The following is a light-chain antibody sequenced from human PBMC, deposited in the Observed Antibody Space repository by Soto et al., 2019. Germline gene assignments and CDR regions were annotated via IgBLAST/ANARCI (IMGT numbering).Light chain of an antibody. V-gene: IGKV3-20*01. CDR3: QQYGSSLYT. Sequence: ELVLTQSPGTLSLSPGERATLSCRASQSVSSSNLAWYQQKPGQAPRLLIYGASNRATGIPDRFSGSGSGTDFTLTINRLEPEDFAVYYCQQYGSSLYTFGQGTKVDIK. J-gene: IGKJ2*01. CDR1: QSVSSSN. CDR2: GAS.